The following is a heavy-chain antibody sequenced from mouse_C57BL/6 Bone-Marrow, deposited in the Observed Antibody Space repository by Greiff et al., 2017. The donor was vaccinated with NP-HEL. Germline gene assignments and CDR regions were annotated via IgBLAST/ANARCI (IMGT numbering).Heavy chain of an antibody. Sequence: EVQRVESGPGLVKPSQSLSLTCSVTGYSITSGYYWNWIRQFPGNKLEWMGYISYDGSNNYNPSLKNRISITRDTSKNQLFLKLNSVTTEDTATYYCARDEELGYWGQGTTLTVSS. V-gene: IGHV3-6*01. CDR3: ARDEELGY. J-gene: IGHJ2*01. CDR2: ISYDGSN. CDR1: GYSITSGYY.